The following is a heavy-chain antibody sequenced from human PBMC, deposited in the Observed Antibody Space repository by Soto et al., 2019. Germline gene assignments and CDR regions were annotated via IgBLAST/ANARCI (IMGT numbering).Heavy chain of an antibody. D-gene: IGHD6-13*01. Sequence: SETLSLTCAVSGGSISGSSWWSMIRQSPGKGLEWIGEVYHSGNTNYNPSLKSRVIISVDKSKNQFSLKLSSVTDADTAMYYSARGERQQQRGYWGQGTLVTVSS. CDR3: ARGERQQQRGY. J-gene: IGHJ4*01. CDR2: VYHSGNT. CDR1: GGSISGSSW. V-gene: IGHV4-4*02.